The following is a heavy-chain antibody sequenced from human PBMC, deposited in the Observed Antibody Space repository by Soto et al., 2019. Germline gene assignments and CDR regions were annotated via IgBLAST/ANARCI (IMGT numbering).Heavy chain of an antibody. D-gene: IGHD2-2*01. CDR1: GGSISSYY. V-gene: IGHV4-59*01. CDR3: ARDRPRYCISTSCQRGGMDV. CDR2: IYYSGST. Sequence: SETLSLTCTVSGGSISSYYWSWIRQPPGKGLEWIGYIYYSGSTNYNPSLKSRVTISVDTSKNQFSLKLSSVTAADTAVYYCARDRPRYCISTSCQRGGMDVWGQGTTVTVSS. J-gene: IGHJ6*02.